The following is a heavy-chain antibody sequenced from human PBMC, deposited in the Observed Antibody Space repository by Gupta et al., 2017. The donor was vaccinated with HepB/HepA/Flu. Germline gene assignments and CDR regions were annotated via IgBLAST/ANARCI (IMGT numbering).Heavy chain of an antibody. CDR1: GHTVTQLS. D-gene: IGHD4-11*01. CDR3: TKDTLHAHASLDC. Sequence: QVQLIQSGAEVKSPGASVKVSCKISGHTVTQLSIQWVRQAPGKGLEWMGGFAPEDGTTVYSQKFQGRVTMAEATSIDNAYIDVNTLRSEDAAVDDGTKDTLHAHASLDCWGKGTPVTVSS. V-gene: IGHV1-24*01. J-gene: IGHJ4*02. CDR2: FAPEDGTT.